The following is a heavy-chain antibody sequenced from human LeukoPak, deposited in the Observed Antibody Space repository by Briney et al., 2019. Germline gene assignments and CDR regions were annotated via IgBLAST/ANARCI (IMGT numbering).Heavy chain of an antibody. J-gene: IGHJ6*03. CDR3: AAGCSSTSCYWYYYTDV. CDR1: GGSFSGYY. CDR2: INQSGST. D-gene: IGHD2-2*01. V-gene: IGHV4-34*01. Sequence: SQTLSLTCAVYGGSFSGYYWSWIRQPPGKGLEWIGEINQSGSTNYNPSLKSRVTISVDTSKKQFSLRLSPVTAADTAVYYCAAGCSSTSCYWYYYTDVWGKGTTVTVSS.